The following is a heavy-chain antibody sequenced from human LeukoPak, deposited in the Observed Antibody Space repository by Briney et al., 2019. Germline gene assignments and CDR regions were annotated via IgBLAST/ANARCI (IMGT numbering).Heavy chain of an antibody. J-gene: IGHJ5*02. CDR2: IYTSGST. CDR3: ARGRTDYYYGSGRGENWFDP. D-gene: IGHD3-10*01. V-gene: IGHV4-61*02. Sequence: SETLSLTCTVSGGSISSSSYYWSWIRQPAGKGLEWIGRIYTSGSTNYNPSLKSRVTMSVDTSKNQFSLKLSSVTAADTAVYYCARGRTDYYYGSGRGENWFDPWGQGTLVTVSS. CDR1: GGSISSSSYY.